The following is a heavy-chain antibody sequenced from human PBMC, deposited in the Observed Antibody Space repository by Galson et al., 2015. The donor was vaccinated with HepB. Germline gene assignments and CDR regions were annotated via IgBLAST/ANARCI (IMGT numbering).Heavy chain of an antibody. Sequence: SLRLSCAASGFTFSDYYMSWIRQAPGKGLEWVSYISGSSSYTNYADSVKGRFTISRDNAKNSLYLQMNSLRAEDTAVYYCARVDSSSWYVGYWGQGTLVTVSS. CDR3: ARVDSSSWYVGY. CDR2: ISGSSSYT. J-gene: IGHJ4*02. D-gene: IGHD6-13*01. V-gene: IGHV3-11*06. CDR1: GFTFSDYY.